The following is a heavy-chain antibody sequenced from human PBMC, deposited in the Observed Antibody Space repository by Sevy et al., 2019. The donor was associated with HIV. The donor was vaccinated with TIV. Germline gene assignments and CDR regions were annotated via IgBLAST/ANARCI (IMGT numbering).Heavy chain of an antibody. CDR3: AKVLARGVAVAGSAWGMDV. CDR1: GFTFSNYA. CDR2: ISGSGGTT. V-gene: IGHV3-23*01. D-gene: IGHD6-19*01. Sequence: GGSLRLSCAASGFTFSNYAMNWVRQAPGKGLEWVSAISGSGGTTYDADSVKGRFTISRDKSPNTQYLQMNSLRAGDTAVYYCAKVLARGVAVAGSAWGMDVWGQGTTVTVSS. J-gene: IGHJ6*02.